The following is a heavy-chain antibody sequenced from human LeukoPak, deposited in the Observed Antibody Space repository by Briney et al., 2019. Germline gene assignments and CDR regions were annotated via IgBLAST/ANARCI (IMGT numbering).Heavy chain of an antibody. J-gene: IGHJ5*02. Sequence: GASVKVSCKASGGTFSSYAISWVRQAPGQGLEWMGRIIPILGIANYAQKFQGRVTITADKSTSTAYMELSSPRSEDTAVYYCARSPGYCSGGSCSSDKNWFDPWGQGTLVTVSS. CDR3: ARSPGYCSGGSCSSDKNWFDP. V-gene: IGHV1-69*04. CDR1: GGTFSSYA. D-gene: IGHD2-15*01. CDR2: IIPILGIA.